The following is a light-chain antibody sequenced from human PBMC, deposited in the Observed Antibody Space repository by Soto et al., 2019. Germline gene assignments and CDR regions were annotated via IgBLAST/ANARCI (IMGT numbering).Light chain of an antibody. CDR1: QSVSSTY. Sequence: EIVLTQSPGTLSLSPGERVTLACRASQSVSSTYLAWYQQKPGQAPRLLIFGASSRATGIPDRFSGSGSGTDFTLTISRLEPEDFAVYYCQQYAGTPTFGQGTRLEIK. J-gene: IGKJ5*01. CDR3: QQYAGTPT. CDR2: GAS. V-gene: IGKV3-20*01.